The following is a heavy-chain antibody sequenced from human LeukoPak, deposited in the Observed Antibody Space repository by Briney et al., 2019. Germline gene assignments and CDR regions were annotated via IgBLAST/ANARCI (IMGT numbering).Heavy chain of an antibody. CDR1: GGSISSGSYY. CDR3: ARDRDAFDI. V-gene: IGHV4-61*02. Sequence: PSETLSLTRTVSGGSISSGSYYWSWIRQPAGKGLEWIGRIYSNGRTNYNPSLQSRVTISVDTSKNQFFLRLRSVTAADTAVYYCARDRDAFDIWGQGTLVTVSS. CDR2: IYSNGRT. J-gene: IGHJ3*02.